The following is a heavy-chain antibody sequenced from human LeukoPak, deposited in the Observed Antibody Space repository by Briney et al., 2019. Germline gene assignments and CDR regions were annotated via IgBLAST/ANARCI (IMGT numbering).Heavy chain of an antibody. CDR3: AAWRGSNWFDY. D-gene: IGHD6-13*01. CDR1: GFDVSSNS. J-gene: IGHJ4*02. CDR2: IFSGGST. V-gene: IGHV3-53*01. Sequence: GGSLRLSCAASGFDVSSNSMSWVRQAPGKGLEWVSVIFSGGSTNHANSMKGRFTISRDNSKNTLYLQMNSLRGEDTAVYYCAAWRGSNWFDYWGQGTQVTVSS.